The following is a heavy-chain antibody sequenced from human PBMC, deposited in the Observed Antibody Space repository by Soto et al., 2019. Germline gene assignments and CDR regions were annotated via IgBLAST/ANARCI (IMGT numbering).Heavy chain of an antibody. D-gene: IGHD4-4*01. Sequence: GGSLRLSCAASGFTSSSYGMHWVRQAPGKGLEWVAVISSDGTSRFYADSVKGRFTISRDNSKNTLYLQMNSLRAEDTAMYYCAKVRVKDYYYYAMDVWGQGTTVTVSS. CDR1: GFTSSSYG. V-gene: IGHV3-30*18. CDR2: ISSDGTSR. J-gene: IGHJ6*02. CDR3: AKVRVKDYYYYAMDV.